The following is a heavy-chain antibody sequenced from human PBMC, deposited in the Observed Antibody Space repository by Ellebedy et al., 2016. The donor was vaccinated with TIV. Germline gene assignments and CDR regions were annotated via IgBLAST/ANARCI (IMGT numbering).Heavy chain of an antibody. D-gene: IGHD3-10*01. CDR3: VRSGHSDGYFDY. V-gene: IGHV3-53*01. CDR2: LYSDEKT. CDR1: GFTVSTNY. J-gene: IGHJ4*02. Sequence: PGGSLRLSCAASGFTVSTNYMSWVRQAPGKGLEWVSVLYSDEKTYYADSVKGRVTFSRDNSRNTVSLQMSGLRAEDTAIYYCVRSGHSDGYFDYWGQGTLVTVSS.